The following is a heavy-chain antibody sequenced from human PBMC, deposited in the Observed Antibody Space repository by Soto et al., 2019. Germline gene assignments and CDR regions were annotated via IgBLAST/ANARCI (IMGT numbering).Heavy chain of an antibody. J-gene: IGHJ6*02. CDR1: GFTFIDYA. D-gene: IGHD2-2*01. CDR3: TKYTYTSRYSYFGMDV. Sequence: SLRLSCTGSGFTFIDYAISWSRQAPGKGLEWVGVIRSKAYGETADYAASVKGRFTTLRDDSKSIAYLQMNSLQSEDTGVYYCTKYTYTSRYSYFGMDVWGHGPRSPSP. V-gene: IGHV3-49*03. CDR2: IRSKAYGETA.